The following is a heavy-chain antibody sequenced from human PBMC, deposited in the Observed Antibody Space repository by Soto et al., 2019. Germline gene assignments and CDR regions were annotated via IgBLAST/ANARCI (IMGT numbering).Heavy chain of an antibody. D-gene: IGHD3-9*01. CDR3: AKNVWGITIFGGMDV. CDR2: ISGSGGST. CDR1: GFTFSSYA. V-gene: IGHV3-23*01. Sequence: EVQLLESGGGLVQPGGSLILSCAASGFTFSSYAMSWVRQAPGKGLEWVSAISGSGGSTYYADSVKGRFTISRDNSKNTLYLQMNSLRAEDTAVYYCAKNVWGITIFGGMDVWGQGTTITVYS. J-gene: IGHJ6*02.